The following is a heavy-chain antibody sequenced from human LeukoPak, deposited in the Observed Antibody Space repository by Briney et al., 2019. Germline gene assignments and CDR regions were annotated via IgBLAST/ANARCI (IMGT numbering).Heavy chain of an antibody. CDR2: ISGSGSYI. V-gene: IGHV3-21*01. D-gene: IGHD4/OR15-4a*01. J-gene: IGHJ4*02. CDR3: TRTNYPD. Sequence: GGSLRLSCAASGXTFSSYSMNWVRQAPGKGLEWVSSISGSGSYIYYAESVKGRFTISRDNAKKSLYLQMNSLKAEDMAIYYCTRTNYPDWGQGTLVTVSS. CDR1: GXTFSSYS.